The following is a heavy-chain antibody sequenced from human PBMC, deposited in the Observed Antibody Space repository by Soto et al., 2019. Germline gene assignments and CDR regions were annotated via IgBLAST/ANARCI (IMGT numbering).Heavy chain of an antibody. CDR2: IYYSGST. V-gene: IGHV4-39*01. CDR1: GGSISISSYY. Sequence: SETLSLTCTVSGGSISISSYYWGWIRQPPGKGLEWIGSIYYSGSTYYNPSLKSRVTISVDTSKNQFSLKLNSMTAADTAVYYCARHNYGSGSTYFDYWGQGTLVTVSS. J-gene: IGHJ4*02. CDR3: ARHNYGSGSTYFDY. D-gene: IGHD3-10*01.